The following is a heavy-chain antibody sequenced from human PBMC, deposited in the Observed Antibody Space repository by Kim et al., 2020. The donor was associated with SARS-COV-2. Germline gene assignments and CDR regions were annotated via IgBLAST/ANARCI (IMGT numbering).Heavy chain of an antibody. D-gene: IGHD6-19*01. J-gene: IGHJ6*02. Sequence: SETLSLTCTVSGGSISSSSYYWGWIRQPPGKGLEWIGSIYYSGSTYYNPSLKSRVTISVDTSKNQFSLKLSSVTAADTAVYYCARDTTGYSSGWYLGLGYYGMDVWGQGTTVTVSS. CDR1: GGSISSSSYY. CDR3: ARDTTGYSSGWYLGLGYYGMDV. CDR2: IYYSGST. V-gene: IGHV4-39*07.